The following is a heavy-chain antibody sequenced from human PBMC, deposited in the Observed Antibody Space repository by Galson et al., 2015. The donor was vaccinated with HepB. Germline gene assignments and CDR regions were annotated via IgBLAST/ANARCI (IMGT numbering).Heavy chain of an antibody. Sequence: SLRLSCAASGFTVSNDYMSWVRQAPGKGLEWVSLIFTGGSTFYADSVKGRLVMSRDNSKNTVYLQMNSLRAEDTAVYYCARDLGGGILHFGATVGGQGTLVTVSS. CDR1: GFTVSNDY. CDR3: ARDLGGGILHFGATV. J-gene: IGHJ4*02. D-gene: IGHD2/OR15-2a*01. CDR2: IFTGGST. V-gene: IGHV3-66*01.